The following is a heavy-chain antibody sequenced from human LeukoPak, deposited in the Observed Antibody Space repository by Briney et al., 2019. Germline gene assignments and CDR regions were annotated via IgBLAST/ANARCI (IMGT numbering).Heavy chain of an antibody. CDR1: GGTFSSYA. D-gene: IGHD3/OR15-3a*01. V-gene: IGHV1-69*13. J-gene: IGHJ6*03. Sequence: SVKVSCKASGGTFSSYAISWVRQAPGQGLEWMGGIIPIFGTANYAQKFQGRVTITADESTSTAYMELSSLRSEDTAVYYCARRTGYNYYYMDVWGQGTTVAVSS. CDR3: ARRTGYNYYYMDV. CDR2: IIPIFGTA.